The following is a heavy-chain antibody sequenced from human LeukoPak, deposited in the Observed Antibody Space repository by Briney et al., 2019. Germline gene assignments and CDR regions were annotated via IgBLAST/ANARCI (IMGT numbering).Heavy chain of an antibody. D-gene: IGHD2/OR15-2a*01. CDR1: GGSISITTSY. Sequence: PSETLSLTCSVSGGSISITTSYWGWIRQPPGKGLEWIASIYYTGSTYYNPSLRSRVTISVDTSKNQFSLRLSSVTAADTGIYYCVRRNHFFDYWGQGTLVTVSS. CDR2: IYYTGST. J-gene: IGHJ4*02. CDR3: VRRNHFFDY. V-gene: IGHV4-39*01.